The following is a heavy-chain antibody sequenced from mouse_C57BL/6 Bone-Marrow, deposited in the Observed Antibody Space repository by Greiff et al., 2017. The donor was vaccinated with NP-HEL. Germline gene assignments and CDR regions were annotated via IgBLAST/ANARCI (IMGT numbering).Heavy chain of an antibody. CDR2: IWGVGST. CDR3: ARSYYGSRGGYAMDY. D-gene: IGHD1-1*01. J-gene: IGHJ4*01. Sequence: QVQLKESGPGLVAPSQSLSITCTVSGFSLTSYGVAWVRQSPGKGLEWLGVIWGVGSTNYNSALKSRLSISKDNSKSQVFLKMNSLQTDDTAMYSCARSYYGSRGGYAMDYWGQGTSVTVSS. CDR1: GFSLTSYG. V-gene: IGHV2-6*01.